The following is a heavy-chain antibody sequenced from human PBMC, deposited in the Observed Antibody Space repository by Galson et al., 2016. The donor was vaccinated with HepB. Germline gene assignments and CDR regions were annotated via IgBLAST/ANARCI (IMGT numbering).Heavy chain of an antibody. CDR1: GGSISGYY. V-gene: IGHV4-4*07. J-gene: IGHJ2*01. D-gene: IGHD3-3*01. Sequence: SETLSLTCTVSGGSISGYYWSWIRQPAGKGLEWIGRIYSSGSTNYDPSLKSRLTMSIDTSKNKFSLKLSSVTAADTAVYYCARLSHGNIRPCHRFLGCPFAETVCPWHCLW. CDR2: IYSSGST. CDR3: ARLSHGNIRPCHRFLGCPFAETVCPWHCL.